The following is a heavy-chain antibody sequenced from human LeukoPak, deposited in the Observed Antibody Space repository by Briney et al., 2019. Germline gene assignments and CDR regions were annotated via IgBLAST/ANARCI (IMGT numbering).Heavy chain of an antibody. CDR2: IWYDGRNK. D-gene: IGHD3-16*01. CDR3: VREGGAHRFDP. Sequence: GGSLRLSCAASGFTFSTYSMNWVRQAPGKGLEWVAVIWYDGRNKYYADSVKGRFTISRDNSQNTLYLQMNSLRAEDTAVYHCVREGGAHRFDPWGQGTLVTVSS. CDR1: GFTFSTYS. J-gene: IGHJ5*02. V-gene: IGHV3-33*08.